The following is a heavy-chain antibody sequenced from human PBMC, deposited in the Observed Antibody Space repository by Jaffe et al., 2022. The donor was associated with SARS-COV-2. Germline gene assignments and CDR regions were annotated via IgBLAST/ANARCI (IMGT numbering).Heavy chain of an antibody. V-gene: IGHV4-61*02. CDR1: GGSISSGSYY. D-gene: IGHD2-2*01. J-gene: IGHJ4*02. CDR2: IYTSGST. Sequence: QVQLQESGPGLVKPSQTLSLTCTVSGGSISSGSYYWSWIRQPAGKGLEWIGRIYTSGSTNYNPSLKSRVTISVDTSKNQFSLKLSSVTAADTAVYYCARGSTNCDYWGQGTLVTVSS. CDR3: ARGSTNCDY.